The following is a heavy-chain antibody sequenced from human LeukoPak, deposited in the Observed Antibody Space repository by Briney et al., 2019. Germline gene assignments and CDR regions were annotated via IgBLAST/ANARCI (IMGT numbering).Heavy chain of an antibody. V-gene: IGHV3-33*01. CDR1: GFTFSSYG. CDR3: ASQTSLYGNHDY. D-gene: IGHD3-10*01. J-gene: IGHJ4*02. Sequence: PGRSLRLSCAASGFTFSSYGMHWVRQAPGKGLEWVAVIWYDGSNKYYADSVKGRFTISRDNSKNTLYLQMNSLRAEDTAVYYCASQTSLYGNHDYWGQGTLVTVSS. CDR2: IWYDGSNK.